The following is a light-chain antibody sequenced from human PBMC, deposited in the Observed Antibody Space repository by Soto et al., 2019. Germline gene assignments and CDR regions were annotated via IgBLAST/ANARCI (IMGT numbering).Light chain of an antibody. CDR2: GAT. CDR3: QQYGSSPHT. J-gene: IGKJ3*01. Sequence: EIVLTQSPGTLSLSPGERATLSCRASQSVSSSYLAWYQQKPGQAPRLLIYGATSTATGIPDRFSGSGSETDFTLTISRLEPEDFAVYYCQQYGSSPHTFGPGTKVDIK. CDR1: QSVSSSY. V-gene: IGKV3-20*01.